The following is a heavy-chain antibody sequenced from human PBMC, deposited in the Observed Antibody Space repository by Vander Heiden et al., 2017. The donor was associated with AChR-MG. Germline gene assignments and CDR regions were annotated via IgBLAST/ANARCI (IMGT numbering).Heavy chain of an antibody. Sequence: EVQLLESGGGLLQPGGSLRLSCAASGFTFGSYGMRWVSQAPGKGIKWVSGITGNGGSTDDADAVKGRFTISRDNAKNTVYMKMKRMRDEDTAVYDGAKEESSSWTYWGQGALVTVSS. CDR1: GFTFGSYG. D-gene: IGHD6-13*01. V-gene: IGHV3-23*01. J-gene: IGHJ4*02. CDR3: AKEESSSWTY. CDR2: ITGNGGST.